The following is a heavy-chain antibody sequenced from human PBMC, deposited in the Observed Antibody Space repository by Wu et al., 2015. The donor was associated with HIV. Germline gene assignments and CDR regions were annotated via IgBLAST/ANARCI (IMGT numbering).Heavy chain of an antibody. CDR2: IIPIFGTA. Sequence: QVQLVQSGAEVKKPGSSVKVSCKASGYTFTSYYMHWVRQAPGQGLEWMGGIIPIFGTANYAQKFQGRVTITTDESTSTAYMELSSLRSEDTAVYYCARVPAAAGYYYYGMDVWGQGTTVT. CDR1: GYTFTSYY. D-gene: IGHD6-13*01. J-gene: IGHJ6*02. V-gene: IGHV1-69*05. CDR3: ARVPAAAGYYYYGMDV.